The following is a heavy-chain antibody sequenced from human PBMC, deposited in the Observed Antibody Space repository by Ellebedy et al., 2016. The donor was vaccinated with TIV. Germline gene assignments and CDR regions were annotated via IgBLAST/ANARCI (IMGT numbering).Heavy chain of an antibody. CDR2: ISYDGSNK. CDR1: GFTFSSYF. D-gene: IGHD4-17*01. CDR3: ARDRVHYAHFDY. Sequence: GESLKISCAASGFTFSSYFMSWVRQAPGKGLEWVAVISYDGSNKYYADSVKGRFTISRDNSKNTLYLQMNSLRAEDTAVYYCARDRVHYAHFDYWGQGTLVTVSS. V-gene: IGHV3-30-3*01. J-gene: IGHJ4*02.